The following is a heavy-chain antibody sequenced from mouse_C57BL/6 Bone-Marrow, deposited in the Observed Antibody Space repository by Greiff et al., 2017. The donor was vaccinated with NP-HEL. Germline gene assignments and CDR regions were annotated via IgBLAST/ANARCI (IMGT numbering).Heavy chain of an antibody. CDR2: IHPNSGST. CDR1: GYTFTSYW. CDR3: ARHYYGSRVDCDY. D-gene: IGHD1-1*01. Sequence: QVQLQQPGAELVKPGASVKLSCKASGYTFTSYWMHWVKQRPGQGLEWIGMIHPNSGSTNYNEKFKSKATLTVDKSSSTAYMQLSSLTSEDSAVDYCARHYYGSRVDCDYWGQGTTLTVSS. V-gene: IGHV1-64*01. J-gene: IGHJ2*01.